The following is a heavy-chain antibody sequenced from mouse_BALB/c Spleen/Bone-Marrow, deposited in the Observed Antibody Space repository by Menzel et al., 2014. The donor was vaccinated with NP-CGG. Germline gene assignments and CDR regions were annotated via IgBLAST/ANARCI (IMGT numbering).Heavy chain of an antibody. CDR3: AMGHYAMDY. CDR1: GYSITNGYY. J-gene: IGHJ4*01. Sequence: ESGPGLVKPSQSLSLTCSVTGYSITNGYYWNWIRQFPGNKLEWMAYITYDGSSDYNPSLKNRISITRDTSKNQFFLKLNSVITEDTSTYYCAMGHYAMDYWGQGTSVTVSS. CDR2: ITYDGSS. V-gene: IGHV3-6*02.